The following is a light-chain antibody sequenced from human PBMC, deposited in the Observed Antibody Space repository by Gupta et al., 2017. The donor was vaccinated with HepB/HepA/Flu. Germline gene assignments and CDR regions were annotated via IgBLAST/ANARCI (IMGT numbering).Light chain of an antibody. CDR3: SSFTSSNTLV. V-gene: IGLV2-14*03. CDR2: DVS. CDR1: SSDFGDYNS. J-gene: IGLJ2*01. Sequence: QSALTQPASVSGSPGQSITFPCTGTSSDFGDYNSVSWYQQHPGKAPKLLIYDVSKRPSGVSSRFSGSKSGNTSSLTISGLQAEDEADYYCSSFTSSNTLVFGGGTKLTVL.